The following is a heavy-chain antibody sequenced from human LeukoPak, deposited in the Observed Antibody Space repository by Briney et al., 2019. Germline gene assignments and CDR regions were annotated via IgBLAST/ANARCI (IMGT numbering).Heavy chain of an antibody. CDR1: GFTFSSHW. CDR2: IKKDGSEK. CDR3: ARERRDVYNYYLNYYYYYMGV. D-gene: IGHD5-24*01. J-gene: IGHJ6*03. V-gene: IGHV3-7*01. Sequence: GGSLRLSCAASGFTFSSHWMSWVRQAPGKGLEWVANIKKDGSEKYYVDSLKGRFTISRDNAKNSLYLQMNSLRAEDTAVYFCARERRDVYNYYLNYYYYYMGVWGKGTTVTVSS.